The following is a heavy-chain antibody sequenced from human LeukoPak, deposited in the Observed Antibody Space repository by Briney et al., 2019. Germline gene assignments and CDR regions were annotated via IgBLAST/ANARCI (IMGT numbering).Heavy chain of an antibody. Sequence: GGSLRLSCVASGFPFNNFAMSWVRQAPGKGLEFVSAISAGGDSAFHADFVKGRFTTSRDKSKSTLYLQMNSLRADDTAVYYCTKGGYGDYPGKWGQGTLVTVSS. CDR2: ISAGGDSA. J-gene: IGHJ4*02. CDR1: GFPFNNFA. CDR3: TKGGYGDYPGK. V-gene: IGHV3-23*01. D-gene: IGHD4-17*01.